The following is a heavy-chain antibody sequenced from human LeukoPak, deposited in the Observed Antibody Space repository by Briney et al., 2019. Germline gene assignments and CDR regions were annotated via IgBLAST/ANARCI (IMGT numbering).Heavy chain of an antibody. CDR2: IYSGGSA. CDR3: ARGPGTTPGGY. J-gene: IGHJ4*02. D-gene: IGHD4-17*01. V-gene: IGHV3-66*01. CDR1: EFTVSNNY. Sequence: GGSLRLSCAASEFTVSNNYMSWVRQAPGKGLEWVSLIYSGGSAHYADSVKGRFTISRDNSKNTLYLQMNSLRAEDTAVYYCARGPGTTPGGYWGQGTLVTVSS.